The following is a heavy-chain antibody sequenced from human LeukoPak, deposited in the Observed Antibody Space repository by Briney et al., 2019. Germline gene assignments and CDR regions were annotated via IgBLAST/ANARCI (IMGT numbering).Heavy chain of an antibody. V-gene: IGHV4-61*02. J-gene: IGHJ3*02. CDR1: GGSISSGTYY. Sequence: SETLSLTCTVSGGSISSGTYYWSWIRQPAGKGLEWIGRLYTSGRTNYNPSLKRRVTLSLDTSKNQFSLKLSSVTAADTAVYYRAGSKWELLGSAFDIWGQGTMVTVSS. CDR2: LYTSGRT. D-gene: IGHD1-26*01. CDR3: AGSKWELLGSAFDI.